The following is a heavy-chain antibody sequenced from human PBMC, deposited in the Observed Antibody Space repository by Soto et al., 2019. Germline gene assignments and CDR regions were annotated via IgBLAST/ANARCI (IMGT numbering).Heavy chain of an antibody. Sequence: ASVKVSCKASGYTFTSYAMHWVRQAPGQRLEGMGGINAGNGNTKYLQKFQGRVTITRDTSATTAYMELNSQRSEDTAVYYCVSVVWYLAPFDYWGQGTLVTVSS. V-gene: IGHV1-3*01. J-gene: IGHJ4*02. CDR1: GYTFTSYA. D-gene: IGHD2-15*01. CDR3: VSVVWYLAPFDY. CDR2: INAGNGNT.